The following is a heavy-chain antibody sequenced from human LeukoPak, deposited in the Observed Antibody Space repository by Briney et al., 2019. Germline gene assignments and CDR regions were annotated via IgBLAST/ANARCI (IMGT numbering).Heavy chain of an antibody. J-gene: IGHJ6*04. D-gene: IGHD3-10*02. CDR3: AELGITMIGGV. Sequence: QSGRSLRLSWAASGFTFSSYEMNWVRQAPGKGLEWVSYISSSGSTIYYADSVKGRFTISRDNAKNSLYLQMNSLRAEDTAVYYCAELGITMIGGVWGKGTTVTISS. CDR1: GFTFSSYE. V-gene: IGHV3-48*03. CDR2: ISSSGSTI.